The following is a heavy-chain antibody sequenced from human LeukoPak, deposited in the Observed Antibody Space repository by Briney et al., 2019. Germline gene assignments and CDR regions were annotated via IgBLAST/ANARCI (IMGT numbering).Heavy chain of an antibody. Sequence: SETLSLTCTVSGGSVSRTKWWSWVRQSPGKGPEWIGEIFHSGSTNYNPSLKSRVSVSIDKSKNQFSLNLTSVTAADTAVYYCARKLGVGSTRPFDLWGQGTLVTISS. CDR1: GGSVSRTKW. CDR2: IFHSGST. D-gene: IGHD3-10*01. J-gene: IGHJ4*02. CDR3: ARKLGVGSTRPFDL. V-gene: IGHV4-4*02.